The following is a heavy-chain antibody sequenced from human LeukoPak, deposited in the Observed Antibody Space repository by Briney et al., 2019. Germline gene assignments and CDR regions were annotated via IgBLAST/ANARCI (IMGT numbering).Heavy chain of an antibody. CDR2: IYNSGAKI. Sequence: GGSLRLSCAVSGLTFSTYSMTWVRQGPGKGLEWVSSIYNSGAKIFYADSVKGRFTISRDNSKNMLYQQMNSLRVVDTAVYYCAKDVAPDSGWDLDYWGQGTLVTVSS. V-gene: IGHV3-23*01. D-gene: IGHD6-19*01. CDR1: GLTFSTYS. CDR3: AKDVAPDSGWDLDY. J-gene: IGHJ4*02.